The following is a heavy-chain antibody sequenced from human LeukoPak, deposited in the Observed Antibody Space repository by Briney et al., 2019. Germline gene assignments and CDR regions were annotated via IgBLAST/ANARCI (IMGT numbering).Heavy chain of an antibody. CDR1: GGAIIGYY. J-gene: IGHJ4*02. V-gene: IGHV4-59*08. D-gene: IGHD2-2*01. Sequence: SETLSLTCTVSGGAIIGYYWSWIRQPPGKGLEWIGYIYYAGNTIYNPSLNSRVTISIDTSKNQLSLRLSSVTAADTAVYYCARQPLDCSSTSCYPGAFDYWGQGTLVTVSS. CDR2: IYYAGNT. CDR3: ARQPLDCSSTSCYPGAFDY.